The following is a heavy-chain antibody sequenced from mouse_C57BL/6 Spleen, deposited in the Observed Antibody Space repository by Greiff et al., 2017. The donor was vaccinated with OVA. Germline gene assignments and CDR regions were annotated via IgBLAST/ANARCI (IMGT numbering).Heavy chain of an antibody. CDR2: ISNGGGST. V-gene: IGHV5-12*01. CDR3: ARPHYYGSPAWFAY. Sequence: EVMLVESGGGLVQPGGSLKLSCAASGFTFSDYYMYWVRQTPEKRLEWVAYISNGGGSTYYPDTVKGRFTISRDNAKNTLYLQMSRLKSEDTAMYYCARPHYYGSPAWFAYWGQGTLVTVSA. J-gene: IGHJ3*01. CDR1: GFTFSDYY. D-gene: IGHD1-1*01.